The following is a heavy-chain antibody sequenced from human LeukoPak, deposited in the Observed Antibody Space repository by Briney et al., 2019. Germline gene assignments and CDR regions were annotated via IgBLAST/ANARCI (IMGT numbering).Heavy chain of an antibody. CDR3: AREGPRVYHYYGMDV. CDR1: GYTFTSYY. J-gene: IGHJ6*02. CDR2: INPSGGST. D-gene: IGHD6-13*01. V-gene: IGHV1-46*01. Sequence: GASVKVSCKASGYTFTSYYMHWVRQAPGQGLEWMGIINPSGGSTSYAQKFQGRVTMTRDTSTGTVYMELSSLRSEDTAVYYCAREGPRVYHYYGMDVWGQGTTVTVSS.